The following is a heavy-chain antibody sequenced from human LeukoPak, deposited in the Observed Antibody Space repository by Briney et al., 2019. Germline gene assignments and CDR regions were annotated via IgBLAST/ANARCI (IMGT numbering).Heavy chain of an antibody. CDR3: AKVSDRDSSGYYGGFEY. CDR2: IYYSARP. Sequence: SETLSLNCTVYAGTISGYYWSWLRQPPGQGLKCMGYIYYSARPNYNPPLKDRSTISVDTSRNQFSLKLTSVTAADTAVYYCAKVSDRDSSGYYGGFEYWGQGTLVTVSS. J-gene: IGHJ4*02. D-gene: IGHD3-22*01. V-gene: IGHV4-59*08. CDR1: AGTISGYY.